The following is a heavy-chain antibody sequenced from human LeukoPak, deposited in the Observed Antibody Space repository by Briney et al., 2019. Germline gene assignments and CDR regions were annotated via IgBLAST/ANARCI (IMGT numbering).Heavy chain of an antibody. CDR1: GGSFSGYY. Sequence: SSETLSLTCAVYGGSFSGYYWSWIRQPPGKGLEWIGEINHSGSTNYNPSLKGRVTISVDTSKNQFSLKLSSVTAADTAVYYCARATAGYSSGWYGNYYYGMDVWGQGTTVTVSS. D-gene: IGHD6-19*01. CDR2: INHSGST. CDR3: ARATAGYSSGWYGNYYYGMDV. V-gene: IGHV4-34*01. J-gene: IGHJ6*02.